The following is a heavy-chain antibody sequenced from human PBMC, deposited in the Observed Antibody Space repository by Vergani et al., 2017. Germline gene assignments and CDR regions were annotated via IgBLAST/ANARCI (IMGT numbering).Heavy chain of an antibody. Sequence: QVQLQESGPGLVKPSQTLSLTCTVSGGSISSGSYYWSWIRQPPGKGLEWIGYIYYSGSTNYNPSLKSRVTISVDTSKNQFSLKLSSVTAADTAVYYCARGNVVGGSSSWYPYWYFDLWGRGTLVTVSS. D-gene: IGHD6-13*01. V-gene: IGHV4-61*01. CDR3: ARGNVVGGSSSWYPYWYFDL. CDR2: IYYSGST. J-gene: IGHJ2*01. CDR1: GGSISSGSYY.